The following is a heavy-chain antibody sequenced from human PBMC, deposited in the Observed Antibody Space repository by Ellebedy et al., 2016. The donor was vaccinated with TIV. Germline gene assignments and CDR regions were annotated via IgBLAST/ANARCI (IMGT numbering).Heavy chain of an antibody. V-gene: IGHV1-69*13. J-gene: IGHJ1*01. CDR2: IIPIFGTA. CDR3: ARLAYSSSWESYSEYFQH. D-gene: IGHD6-13*01. Sequence: ASVKVSCKASGGAFSSYAISWVRQAPGQGLEWMGGIIPIFGTANYAQKFQGRVTITADESTSTAYMELSSLRSDDTAVYYCARLAYSSSWESYSEYFQHWGQGTLVTVSS. CDR1: GGAFSSYA.